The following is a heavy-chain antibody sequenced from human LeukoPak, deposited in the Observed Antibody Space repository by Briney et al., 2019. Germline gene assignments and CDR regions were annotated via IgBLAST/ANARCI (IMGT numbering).Heavy chain of an antibody. J-gene: IGHJ4*02. Sequence: GGSLRLSCVVSGFTFSSYAMSWVRQAPVKGLEWVSAISGSGGSTYYADSVKGRFTISRVNSKNTLYLQMNSLRAEDTAVYYCAKSPDIVVVPAARYFDYWGQGTLVTVSS. CDR1: GFTFSSYA. CDR2: ISGSGGST. CDR3: AKSPDIVVVPAARYFDY. D-gene: IGHD2-2*01. V-gene: IGHV3-23*01.